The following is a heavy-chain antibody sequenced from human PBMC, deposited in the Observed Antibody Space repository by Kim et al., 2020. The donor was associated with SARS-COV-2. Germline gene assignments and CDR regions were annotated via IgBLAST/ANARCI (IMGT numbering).Heavy chain of an antibody. Sequence: YVDAVKGRFTMSRDNAKNSRYLQMSSLRTDDTAIYYCAALDTVQVPGGIWGQGTLVTVSS. V-gene: IGHV3-7*01. D-gene: IGHD3-10*01. J-gene: IGHJ4*02. CDR3: AALDTVQVPGGI.